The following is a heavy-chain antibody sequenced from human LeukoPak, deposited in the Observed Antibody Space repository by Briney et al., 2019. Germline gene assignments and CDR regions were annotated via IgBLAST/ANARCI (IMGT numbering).Heavy chain of an antibody. CDR1: GGSISSSSYY. CDR3: ARRKYYYGSGLVHDAFDI. V-gene: IGHV4-39*01. CDR2: IYYSGST. J-gene: IGHJ3*02. Sequence: SETLSLTCTVSGGSISSSSYYWGWIRQPPGKGLEWIGSIYYSGSTYYNPSLKSRVTISVDTSKNQFSLKLSSVTAADTAVYYCARRKYYYGSGLVHDAFDIWGQGTMVTVSS. D-gene: IGHD3-10*01.